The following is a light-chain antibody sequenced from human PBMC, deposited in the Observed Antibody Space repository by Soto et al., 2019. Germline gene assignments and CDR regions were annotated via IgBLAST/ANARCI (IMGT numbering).Light chain of an antibody. V-gene: IGKV3-11*01. CDR1: QSVTNS. Sequence: EIVLTQSPATLSLSPGERATLSCRASQSVTNSLAWYQQKPGQAPTILIYDASKRATGIPARFSGSGSGTDFILTISSLEPEDFALYYCQQRSNWPPEITFGPGNKVDIK. J-gene: IGKJ3*01. CDR3: QQRSNWPPEIT. CDR2: DAS.